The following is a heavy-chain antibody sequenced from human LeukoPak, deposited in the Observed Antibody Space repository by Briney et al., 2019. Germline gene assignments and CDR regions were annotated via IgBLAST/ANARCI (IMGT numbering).Heavy chain of an antibody. J-gene: IGHJ4*02. CDR3: ARDYDSSGFYDY. D-gene: IGHD3-22*01. Sequence: PGGSLRLSCAPSGFTFRNYWMDWFRQAPGKGLVWVSRIDNDGTNSFYADSVKGRFTISRDNAKNSLYLQMNSLRAEDTAVYYCARDYDSSGFYDYWGQGTLVTVSS. V-gene: IGHV3-74*01. CDR1: GFTFRNYW. CDR2: IDNDGTNS.